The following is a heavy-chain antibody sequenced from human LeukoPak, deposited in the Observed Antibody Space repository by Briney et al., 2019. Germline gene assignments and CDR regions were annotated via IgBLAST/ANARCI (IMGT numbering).Heavy chain of an antibody. CDR1: GFTFSNYA. CDR2: ISGSGGST. J-gene: IGHJ6*04. Sequence: GGTLRLSCAASGFTFSNYAMSWVRQAPGKGLEWVSGISGSGGSTYYADSVKGRFTISRDNAKNSLYLQMNSLRAEDTAVYYCAELGITMIGGVWGKGTTVTISS. CDR3: AELGITMIGGV. V-gene: IGHV3-23*01. D-gene: IGHD3-10*02.